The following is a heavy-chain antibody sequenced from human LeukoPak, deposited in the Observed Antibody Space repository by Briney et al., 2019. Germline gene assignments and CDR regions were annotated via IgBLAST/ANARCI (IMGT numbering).Heavy chain of an antibody. J-gene: IGHJ3*02. V-gene: IGHV4-39*01. CDR3: ARPRAGAHDAFDI. CDR1: GGSISSSSSY. Sequence: SETLSLTCTVSGGSISSSSSYWAWIRQPPGKGLEWIGSLYYSGSSYYNPSLKSRVTISLDTSKNQFSLKLSSVTAADTAVYYCARPRAGAHDAFDIWGHGTMVTVSS. CDR2: LYYSGSS. D-gene: IGHD4/OR15-4a*01.